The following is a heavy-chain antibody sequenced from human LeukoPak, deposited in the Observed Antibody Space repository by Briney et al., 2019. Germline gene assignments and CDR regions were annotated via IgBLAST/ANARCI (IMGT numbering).Heavy chain of an antibody. Sequence: GGSLRLSCAASGFTFRSYGMHWVRQAPGKGLEWVAVISYDGSNQYYADSVKGRFTISRGNSKNTLYQHMNSLRVEDTAVYYCAKDRWDHASYFDYWGQGTLVTVSS. CDR1: GFTFRSYG. D-gene: IGHD1-26*01. CDR2: ISYDGSNQ. CDR3: AKDRWDHASYFDY. J-gene: IGHJ4*02. V-gene: IGHV3-30*18.